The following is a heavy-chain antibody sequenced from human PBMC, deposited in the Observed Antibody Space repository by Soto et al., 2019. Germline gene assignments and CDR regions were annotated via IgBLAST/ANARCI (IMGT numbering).Heavy chain of an antibody. Sequence: EGQLVEAGGGLIQPGGSLRLSCAASEFTVNNDYLTWVRQAPGKGLEWVSIIYGDGSTFYTDSVKGRFTISRDNSRKTLFLQMNSLRTEDAXXYYXXXGRXWAEQQWGQGTLVTVSS. J-gene: IGHJ1*01. CDR2: IYGDGST. CDR3: XXGRXWAEQQ. D-gene: IGHD2-15*01. CDR1: EFTVNNDY. V-gene: IGHV3-53*01.